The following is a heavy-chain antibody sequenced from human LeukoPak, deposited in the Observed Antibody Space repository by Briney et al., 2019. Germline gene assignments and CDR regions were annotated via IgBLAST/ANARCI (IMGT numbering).Heavy chain of an antibody. D-gene: IGHD4-17*01. V-gene: IGHV3-53*01. Sequence: QPGGSLRLSCAASGFTVSSNYMSWVRQAPGKGLEWVSVIYSGGKTYYADSVKGRFTISRDNSKNTLFLQVNSLRAEDTAMYFCARYGDYEYYFDFWGQGTLVTVSS. J-gene: IGHJ4*02. CDR2: IYSGGKT. CDR3: ARYGDYEYYFDF. CDR1: GFTVSSNY.